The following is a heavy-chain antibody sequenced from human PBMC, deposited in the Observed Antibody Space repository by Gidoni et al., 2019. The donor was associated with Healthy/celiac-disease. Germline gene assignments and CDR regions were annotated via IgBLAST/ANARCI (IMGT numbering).Heavy chain of an antibody. CDR1: GGTFSSYA. D-gene: IGHD3-3*01. CDR2: IIPIFGTA. J-gene: IGHJ6*02. Sequence: QVQLVQSGAEVKKPGSSVKVSCKASGGTFSSYAISWVRQAPGQGLEWMGGIIPIFGTANYAQKFQGRVTITADESTSTAYMELSSLRSEDTAVYYCASVLEWLLYQLGGGMDVWGQGTTVTVSS. V-gene: IGHV1-69*01. CDR3: ASVLEWLLYQLGGGMDV.